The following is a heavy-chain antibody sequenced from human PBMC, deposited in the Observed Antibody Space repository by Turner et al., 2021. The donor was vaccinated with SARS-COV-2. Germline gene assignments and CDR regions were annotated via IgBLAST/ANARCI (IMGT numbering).Heavy chain of an antibody. J-gene: IGHJ4*02. D-gene: IGHD3-16*01. CDR2: IYSGGST. Sequence: VQLVATGGGLIQPGGYLRLSCAASVFTVSSNYMSWVRQARGKGLVWVTVIYSGGSTFYADSVKGRFTISRDKSKNTLYLQMNSLRAEDTAVYYWAREWGEYYFDYWGQGTLVTVSS. V-gene: IGHV3-53*02. CDR1: VFTVSSNY. CDR3: AREWGEYYFDY.